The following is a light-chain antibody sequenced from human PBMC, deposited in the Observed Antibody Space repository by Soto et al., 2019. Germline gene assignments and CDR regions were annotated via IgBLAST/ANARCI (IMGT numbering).Light chain of an antibody. CDR2: GAS. J-gene: IGKJ2*01. V-gene: IGKV3-15*01. CDR3: QQYNIWSAYT. Sequence: EIVLTQSPAPLSVSPGERATLSCRASQSVSSNLAWYQQKPGQAPRLLIYGASIRATGIPARFSGSGSGTEFTLAIISLQSEDFAVYFCQQYNIWSAYTFGQGTNLEIK. CDR1: QSVSSN.